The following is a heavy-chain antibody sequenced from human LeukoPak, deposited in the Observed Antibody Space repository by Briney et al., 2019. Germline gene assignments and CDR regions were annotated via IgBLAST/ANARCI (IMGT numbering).Heavy chain of an antibody. CDR3: ARGELGFDY. J-gene: IGHJ4*02. CDR2: ISSSSSYI. CDR1: GFTFSSYS. D-gene: IGHD7-27*01. Sequence: PGGSLRLSCAASGFTFSSYSMNWVRQAPGKGLEWVSSISSSSSYIYYADSVKGRFPISRDNAKTSLYLQMNSLRAEDTAVYYCARGELGFDYWGQGTLVTVSS. V-gene: IGHV3-21*01.